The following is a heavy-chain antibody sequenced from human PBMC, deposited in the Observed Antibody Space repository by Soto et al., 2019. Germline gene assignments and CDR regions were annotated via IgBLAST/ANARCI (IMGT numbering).Heavy chain of an antibody. D-gene: IGHD3-16*01. Sequence: QVQLVESGGGVVQPGRSLRLSCAASGFTFSSYGMHWVRQAPGKGLEWVAVIGYDGSNKYYADSVKGRFTISRDNSKNTLYLQMNSLRAEDTAVYYCERAHQLGGLVDVWGQGTTVTVSS. CDR3: ERAHQLGGLVDV. CDR1: GFTFSSYG. V-gene: IGHV3-33*01. CDR2: IGYDGSNK. J-gene: IGHJ6*02.